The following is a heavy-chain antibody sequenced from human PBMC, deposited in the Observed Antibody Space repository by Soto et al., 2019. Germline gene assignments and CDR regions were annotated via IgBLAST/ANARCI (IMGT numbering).Heavy chain of an antibody. CDR3: ARDSDLGAAGNVFDS. Sequence: QVQLQESGPGLVKPSETLSLTCTVSGGSISSYSWSWIRQPPGKGLEWIGYIYNSGSTNYNPSLKSRVTISVDTSKNQFSLRLSSVTAADTAVYHCARDSDLGAAGNVFDSWGQGTLLTVSS. V-gene: IGHV4-59*01. D-gene: IGHD6-13*01. CDR1: GGSISSYS. CDR2: IYNSGST. J-gene: IGHJ4*02.